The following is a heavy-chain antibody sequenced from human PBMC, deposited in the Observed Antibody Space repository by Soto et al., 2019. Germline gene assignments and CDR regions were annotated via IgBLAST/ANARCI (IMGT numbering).Heavy chain of an antibody. V-gene: IGHV1-69*06. CDR3: AREAPGGYDFDY. CDR2: IIPIFGTA. Sequence: ASVKVSCKASGGTFSSYAISLVRQAPGQGLEWMGGIIPIFGTANYAQKFQGRVTITADKSTSTAYMELSSLRSEDTAVYYCAREAPGGYDFDYWGQGTLVTVSS. J-gene: IGHJ4*02. D-gene: IGHD5-12*01. CDR1: GGTFSSYA.